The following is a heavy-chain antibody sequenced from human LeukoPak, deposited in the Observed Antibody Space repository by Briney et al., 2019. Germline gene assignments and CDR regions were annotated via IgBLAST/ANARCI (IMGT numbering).Heavy chain of an antibody. J-gene: IGHJ4*02. CDR2: ISNSGFTT. CDR1: GFTLSDYY. V-gene: IGHV3-11*01. CDR3: AREDSGGNSFDY. Sequence: GGSLRLSCTASGFTLSDYYVSWIRQAPGKGLEWVAFISNSGFTTYYADSVKGRFTVSRDNAKDSVSLQMDSLRADDTARYYCAREDSGGNSFDYWGQGAQVTVS. D-gene: IGHD4/OR15-4a*01.